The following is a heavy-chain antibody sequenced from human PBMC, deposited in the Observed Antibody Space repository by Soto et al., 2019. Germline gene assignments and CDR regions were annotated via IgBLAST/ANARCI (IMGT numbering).Heavy chain of an antibody. CDR2: ISGSGGST. J-gene: IGHJ6*02. D-gene: IGHD4-17*01. Sequence: GGSLRLSCAASGFTFSSYAMSWVRQAPGKGLEWVSAISGSGGSTYYADSVKGRFTISRDNSKNTLYLQMNSLRAEDTAVYYCAKEPVQVAYGDYVSGGMDVWGQGTTVTVSS. CDR1: GFTFSSYA. CDR3: AKEPVQVAYGDYVSGGMDV. V-gene: IGHV3-23*01.